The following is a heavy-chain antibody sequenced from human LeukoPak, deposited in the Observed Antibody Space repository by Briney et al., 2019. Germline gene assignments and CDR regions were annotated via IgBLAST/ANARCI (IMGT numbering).Heavy chain of an antibody. Sequence: PSETLSLTCTVSGGSISSYYWSWIPQPPGKGLEWIGYIYYSGSTNYNPSLKSRVTISVDTSKNQFSLKLSSVTAAATAVYYCARVDDSSGYYPYYFDYWGQGTLVTVSS. V-gene: IGHV4-59*01. CDR2: IYYSGST. J-gene: IGHJ4*02. CDR1: GGSISSYY. D-gene: IGHD3-22*01. CDR3: ARVDDSSGYYPYYFDY.